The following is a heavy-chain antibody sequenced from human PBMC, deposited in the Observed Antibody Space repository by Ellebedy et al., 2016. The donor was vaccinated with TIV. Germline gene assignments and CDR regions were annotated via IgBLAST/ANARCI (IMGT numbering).Heavy chain of an antibody. Sequence: GESLKISCAASGFTFSSYGMHWVRQATGKGLEWVSAIATTGDTYYSGSVKGRFTISRENAKNSLYLQMNSLRAGDTAVYYCARPWRGGSYGFVAYWGQGTLVTVSS. CDR3: ARPWRGGSYGFVAY. V-gene: IGHV3-13*01. J-gene: IGHJ4*02. CDR1: GFTFSSYG. D-gene: IGHD1-26*01. CDR2: IATTGDT.